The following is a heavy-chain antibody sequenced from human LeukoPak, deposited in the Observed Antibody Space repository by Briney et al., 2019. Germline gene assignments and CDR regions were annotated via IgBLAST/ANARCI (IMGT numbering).Heavy chain of an antibody. V-gene: IGHV1-18*01. D-gene: IGHD6-19*01. CDR1: GYTFNHHG. CDR3: ARDAANTSGRYQYFDL. Sequence: ASVKVSCKASGYTFNHHGIAWVRQAPGQGLGWMGWISAWNGDTIYAQKVQGRITMTKNTTTNTAYMELRSLTSDDTALYYCARDAANTSGRYQYFDLWGRGTLVTVSS. J-gene: IGHJ2*01. CDR2: ISAWNGDT.